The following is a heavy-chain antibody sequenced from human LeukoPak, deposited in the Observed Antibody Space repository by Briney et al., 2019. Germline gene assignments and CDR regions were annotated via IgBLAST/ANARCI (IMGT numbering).Heavy chain of an antibody. V-gene: IGHV1-69*06. CDR1: GYRFTSFA. CDR2: IIPIFGTA. Sequence: ASVKVSCKASGYRFTSFAINWVRQAPGQGLEWMGGIIPIFGTANYAQKFQGRVTITADKSTSTAYMELSSLRSEDTAVYYCARGEEISNWFDPWGQGTLVTVSS. CDR3: ARGEEISNWFDP. J-gene: IGHJ5*02. D-gene: IGHD3-16*02.